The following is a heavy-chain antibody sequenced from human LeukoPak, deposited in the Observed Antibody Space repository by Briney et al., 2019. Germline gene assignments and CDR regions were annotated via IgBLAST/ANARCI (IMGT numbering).Heavy chain of an antibody. CDR3: ARDQSVRLLQTSSTYFKHVFAI. D-gene: IGHD6-13*01. Sequence: GASVKVSCKASGYTFATYGISWVRQAPGQGLEWMGWISAYNGNTNYAQKVQGRVTMTIDTSTSTAYMELRSLRFDDTAVCYCARDQSVRLLQTSSTYFKHVFAIWGQGSMVTVSS. CDR2: ISAYNGNT. CDR1: GYTFATYG. J-gene: IGHJ3*02. V-gene: IGHV1-18*01.